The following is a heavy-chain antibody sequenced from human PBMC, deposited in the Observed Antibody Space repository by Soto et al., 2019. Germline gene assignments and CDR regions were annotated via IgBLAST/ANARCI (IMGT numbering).Heavy chain of an antibody. CDR1: GFTCSSYR. D-gene: IGHD2-2*01. Sequence: GGSLRLSCAPSGFTCSSYRMHWVRQAPGKGLEGGSVISDYGSNKYYADSVKGRFTISRDNSKNTVSLQMNSLSAEHTAVYYCAKDLLDCSSTRCINYYYYYGMDVWGQGPTVTVSS. V-gene: IGHV3-30*18. CDR2: ISDYGSNK. CDR3: AKDLLDCSSTRCINYYYYYGMDV. J-gene: IGHJ6*02.